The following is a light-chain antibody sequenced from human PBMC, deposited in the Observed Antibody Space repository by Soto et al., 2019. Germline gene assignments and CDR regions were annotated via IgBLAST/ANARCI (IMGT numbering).Light chain of an antibody. J-gene: IGKJ2*01. CDR1: RGVGHS. V-gene: IGKV3-15*01. CDR2: GSS. CDR3: QQYYHWPPRYT. Sequence: EIVMTQSPATLSVSQGEEVTLSCRASRGVGHSLAWYQQLPGQSPKLLMFGSSTRATGVQARFHGTASETEVTLTIRGLQSEDFAVYFCQQYYHWPPRYTFGQGTKMQIK.